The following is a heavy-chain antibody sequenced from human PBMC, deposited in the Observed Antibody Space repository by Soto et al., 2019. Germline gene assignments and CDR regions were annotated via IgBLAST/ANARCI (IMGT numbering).Heavy chain of an antibody. D-gene: IGHD1-26*01. CDR3: ARPLGARAEDFQN. Sequence: QVQLVQSGAEVKKPGSSVKVSCKASGGTFSSYAISWVRQAPGQGLEWMGEIIPIFGTANYAQKFQGRVTITADASTSTAYMEVSSLRSEDSAVYYCARPLGARAEDFQNWGQGTLVSVSS. CDR2: IIPIFGTA. J-gene: IGHJ1*01. CDR1: GGTFSSYA. V-gene: IGHV1-69*12.